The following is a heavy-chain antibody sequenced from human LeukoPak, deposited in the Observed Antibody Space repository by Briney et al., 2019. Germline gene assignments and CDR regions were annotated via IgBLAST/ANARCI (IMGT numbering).Heavy chain of an antibody. CDR3: ARAGIAAAILT. J-gene: IGHJ4*02. Sequence: GASVKVSCKASGYTFTGYYVYWVRQAPGQGLEWMGWINPNSGDTNYAQKFQGRVTMTRDTSISTAYMELSRLTSDDTAVYYCARAGIAAAILTWGQGTLVTVSS. D-gene: IGHD6-13*01. CDR1: GYTFTGYY. CDR2: INPNSGDT. V-gene: IGHV1-2*02.